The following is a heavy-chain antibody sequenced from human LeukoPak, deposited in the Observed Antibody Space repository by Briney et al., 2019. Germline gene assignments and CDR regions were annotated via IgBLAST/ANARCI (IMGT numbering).Heavy chain of an antibody. CDR2: IYSGGST. CDR3: ARNIPDYYYYYMDV. CDR1: GFTVSSNY. D-gene: IGHD1/OR15-1a*01. Sequence: GGSLRLSCAASGFTVSSNYMNWVRQAPGKGLEWVSVIYSGGSTYYADSVKGRFTIPRDNSKNTLYLQMNSLRAEDTAVYYCARNIPDYYYYYMDVWGKGTTVTISS. V-gene: IGHV3-66*01. J-gene: IGHJ6*03.